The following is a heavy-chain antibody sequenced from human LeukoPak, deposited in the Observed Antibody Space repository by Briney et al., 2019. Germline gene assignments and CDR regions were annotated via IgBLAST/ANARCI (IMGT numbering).Heavy chain of an antibody. Sequence: PGGSLRLSCAASGFTFSSYIMNWVRQAPGKGLEWFSSISSSSSYIYYGDSVKGRFTISRDNAKDSLYLQMNSLRAEDTAVYYCARDYEIYWGQGTLVTVSS. CDR3: ARDYEIY. CDR1: GFTFSSYI. J-gene: IGHJ4*02. D-gene: IGHD5-12*01. V-gene: IGHV3-21*01. CDR2: ISSSSSYI.